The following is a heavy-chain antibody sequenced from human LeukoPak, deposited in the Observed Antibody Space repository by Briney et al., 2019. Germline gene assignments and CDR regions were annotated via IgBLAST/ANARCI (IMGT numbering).Heavy chain of an antibody. CDR2: IYTSGST. CDR1: GGSVSSYY. V-gene: IGHV4-4*07. Sequence: PSETLSPTCTVSGGSVSSYYWSWIRQPAGKGLEWIGRIYTSGSTNYNPSLKSRVTMSVDTSKNQFSLKLSSVTAADTAVYYCARDPYYYGPGSYSPLDYWGQGTLVTVSS. D-gene: IGHD3-10*01. J-gene: IGHJ4*02. CDR3: ARDPYYYGPGSYSPLDY.